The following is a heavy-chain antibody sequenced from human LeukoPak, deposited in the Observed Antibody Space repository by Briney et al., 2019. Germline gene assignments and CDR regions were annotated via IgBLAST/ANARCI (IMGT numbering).Heavy chain of an antibody. CDR3: AKDGINGGYYDFWNGFPPLYYFDY. V-gene: IGHV3-43D*04. Sequence: PGGSLRLSCAASGFTFDDYAMHWVRQAPGKGLEWVSLISWDGGSTYYADSVKGRFTISRDNSKNSLYLQMNSLRAEDTALYYCAKDGINGGYYDFWNGFPPLYYFDYWGQGTLVTVSS. CDR1: GFTFDDYA. J-gene: IGHJ4*02. CDR2: ISWDGGST. D-gene: IGHD3-3*01.